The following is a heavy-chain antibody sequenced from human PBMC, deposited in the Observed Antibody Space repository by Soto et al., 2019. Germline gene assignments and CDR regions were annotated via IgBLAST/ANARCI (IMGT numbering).Heavy chain of an antibody. Sequence: ASVKGSCKASGYTFTTYGISWVRQAPGQGLEWMGWIIAYNGDTNYAQKLQGRVTMTTDTSTSTAYMELRSLRSDDTAMYYCARRTGSSWAPAPFDYWGQGTLVTVSS. J-gene: IGHJ4*02. D-gene: IGHD6-13*01. V-gene: IGHV1-18*01. CDR3: ARRTGSSWAPAPFDY. CDR1: GYTFTTYG. CDR2: IIAYNGDT.